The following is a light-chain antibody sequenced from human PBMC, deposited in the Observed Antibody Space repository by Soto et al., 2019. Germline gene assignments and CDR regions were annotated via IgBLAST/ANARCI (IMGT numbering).Light chain of an antibody. CDR1: SEHSDYA. V-gene: IGLV4-69*01. J-gene: IGLJ2*01. Sequence: QPVLTQSPSASASLGGSVKLTCTLSSEHSDYAIAWHQQQPEKGPQYLMKLNSDGSHTKGDGIPDRFSGSSSGAERYLTISSLQSEDEADYYCQTWGTGIVVFGGGTKLTVL. CDR2: LNSDGSH. CDR3: QTWGTGIVV.